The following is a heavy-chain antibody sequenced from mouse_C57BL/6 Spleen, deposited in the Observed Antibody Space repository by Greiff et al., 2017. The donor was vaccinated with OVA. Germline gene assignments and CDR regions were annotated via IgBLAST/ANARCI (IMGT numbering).Heavy chain of an antibody. CDR2: INPSTGGT. CDR3: AKDWVFDY. D-gene: IGHD4-1*01. J-gene: IGHJ2*01. Sequence: EVQLQQSGPELVKPGASVKISCKASGYSFTGYYMNWVKQSPEKSLEWIGEINPSTGGTTYNQKFKTKATLTVEKSSSTAYMQLKSLTSEYSAVYYCAKDWVFDYWGQGTTLTVSS. V-gene: IGHV1-42*01. CDR1: GYSFTGYY.